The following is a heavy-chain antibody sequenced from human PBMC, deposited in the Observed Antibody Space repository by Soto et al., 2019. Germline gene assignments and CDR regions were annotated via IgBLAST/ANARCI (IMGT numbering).Heavy chain of an antibody. D-gene: IGHD2-21*02. V-gene: IGHV3-23*01. Sequence: EVQLLESGGGLVQPGGSLRLSCAASGLTFSNYAMTWVRQAPGKGLEWVSTMSGGGDGTFYAYSVKARFTISRANSRNTVYLQMNSLRAEDTAVYYCATKRLGSLTTYCNSGDCHYAFDIWGQGTMVTVSS. CDR3: ATKRLGSLTTYCNSGDCHYAFDI. J-gene: IGHJ3*02. CDR1: GLTFSNYA. CDR2: MSGGGDGT.